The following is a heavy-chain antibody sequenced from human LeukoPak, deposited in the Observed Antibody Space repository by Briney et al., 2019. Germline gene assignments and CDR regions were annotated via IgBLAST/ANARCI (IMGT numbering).Heavy chain of an antibody. J-gene: IGHJ4*02. V-gene: IGHV1-2*02. D-gene: IGHD6-19*01. CDR2: INPNSGGT. Sequence: ASVTVSFKASGYTFTGYYMHWVRQAPGQGLEWMGWINPNSGGTNYAQKFQGRVTMTRDTSISTAYMELSRLRSDDTAVYYCARQKEYSSGWIYGYWGQGTLVTVSS. CDR1: GYTFTGYY. CDR3: ARQKEYSSGWIYGY.